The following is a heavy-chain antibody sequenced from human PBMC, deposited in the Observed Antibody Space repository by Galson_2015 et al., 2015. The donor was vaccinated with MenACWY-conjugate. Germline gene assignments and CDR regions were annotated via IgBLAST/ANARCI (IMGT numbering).Heavy chain of an antibody. CDR3: AVYCSSTRCYGASGGY. Sequence: SLRLSCAASGISISNYWMHWVRQAPGKGLVWVSRINSDGSSRSYADSVKGRFTISRDNAKNTLYLQMNSLRAEDTAVYYCAVYCSSTRCYGASGGYWGQGTLVTVSS. J-gene: IGHJ4*02. CDR1: GISISNYW. V-gene: IGHV3-74*01. CDR2: INSDGSSR. D-gene: IGHD2-2*01.